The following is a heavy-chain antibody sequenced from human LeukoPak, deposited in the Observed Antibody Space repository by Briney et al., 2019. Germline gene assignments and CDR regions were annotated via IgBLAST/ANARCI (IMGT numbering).Heavy chain of an antibody. J-gene: IGHJ4*02. CDR1: GLTFSTSG. CDR2: IGPTGSDR. CDR3: ATETNGRHYDY. D-gene: IGHD1-14*01. Sequence: GGSLRLSCTASGLTFSTSGFTSVRPAPGKGLDWVASIGPTGSDRYHADSIKGRFTISRDNVNDFLYLQINSLRAEDTAVYYCATETNGRHYDYWGQGTLLTVSS. V-gene: IGHV3-21*06.